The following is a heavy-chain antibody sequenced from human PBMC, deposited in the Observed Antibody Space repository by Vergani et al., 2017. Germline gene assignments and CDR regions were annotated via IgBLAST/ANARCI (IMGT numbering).Heavy chain of an antibody. V-gene: IGHV1-18*01. Sequence: QVQLVQSGAEVKKPGASVKVSCKTSGYTFTNYGISWVRQAPGQGLEWMGWISAYNGDTKYAQKLQGRVTMTRDTSTSTGYMELRSLRSDDTAVYYCARVRGGDAPAGDGRIDWGQGTLVTVSS. J-gene: IGHJ4*02. CDR1: GYTFTNYG. D-gene: IGHD2-21*02. CDR2: ISAYNGDT. CDR3: ARVRGGDAPAGDGRID.